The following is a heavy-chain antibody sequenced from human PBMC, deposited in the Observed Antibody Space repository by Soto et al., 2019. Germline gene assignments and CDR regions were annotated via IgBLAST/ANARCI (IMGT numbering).Heavy chain of an antibody. J-gene: IGHJ6*03. CDR2: IYHSGST. Sequence: SETLSLTCAVSSGSISSSNWWSWVRQPPGKGLEWIGEIYHSGSTNYNSSLKSRVTISVDKSKNQFSLKLSSVTAADTAVYYFARLYYDFWSGPPLDYYYMDVWGKGTTVTVSS. D-gene: IGHD3-3*01. CDR3: ARLYYDFWSGPPLDYYYMDV. CDR1: SGSISSSNW. V-gene: IGHV4-4*02.